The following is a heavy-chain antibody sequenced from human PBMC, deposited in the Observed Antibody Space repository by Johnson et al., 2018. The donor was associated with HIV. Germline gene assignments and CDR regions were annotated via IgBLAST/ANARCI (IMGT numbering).Heavy chain of an antibody. J-gene: IGHJ3*02. V-gene: IGHV3-7*01. CDR2: IKQDGSEQ. Sequence: VQLVESGGGMVQPGRSLRLSCAASGFTFSSYPMHWVRQAPGKGLAWVANIKQDGSEQYYVDSVKGRFTISRDNSKNTLYQQRKRLRGEDTAVYYCARDDLDNSGHLMAFDMWGQGTMVTVSS. D-gene: IGHD1-26*01. CDR3: ARDDLDNSGHLMAFDM. CDR1: GFTFSSYP.